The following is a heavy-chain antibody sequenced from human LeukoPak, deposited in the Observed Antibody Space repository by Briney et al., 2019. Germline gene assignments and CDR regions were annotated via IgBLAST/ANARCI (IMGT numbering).Heavy chain of an antibody. Sequence: SETLSLTCTVSGGSISSYYWSWLRQPPGRGLEWIGYIYYSRSTNYNPSLKGRVTMSVDTSKNQFSLKLSSVTAADTAVYYCARFRVAAFDIWGQGTVVTVSS. CDR3: ARFRVAAFDI. D-gene: IGHD1-14*01. CDR2: IYYSRST. V-gene: IGHV4-59*01. J-gene: IGHJ3*02. CDR1: GGSISSYY.